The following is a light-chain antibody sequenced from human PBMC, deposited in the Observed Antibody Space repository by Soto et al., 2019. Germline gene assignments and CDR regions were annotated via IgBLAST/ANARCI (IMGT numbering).Light chain of an antibody. CDR2: LGS. CDR3: MQALQTPIT. J-gene: IGKJ5*01. CDR1: RSLLHSNGYNY. Sequence: DIVMTQSALSLPVTPGETASISCRCSRSLLHSNGYNYLDWYLQKPGQSPQLLIYLGSNRASGVPDRFSGSGSGTDFTLKISRVEAEYVGVYYCMQALQTPITFGQGTRLEIK. V-gene: IGKV2-28*01.